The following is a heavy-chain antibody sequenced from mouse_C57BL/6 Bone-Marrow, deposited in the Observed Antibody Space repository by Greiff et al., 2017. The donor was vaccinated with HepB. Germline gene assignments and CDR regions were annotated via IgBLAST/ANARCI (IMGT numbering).Heavy chain of an antibody. CDR1: GYTFTSYW. Sequence: QVQLQQPGAELVRPGSSVKLSCKASGYTFTSYWMDWVKQRPGQGLEWIGNIYPSDSETHYNQKFKDKATLTVDKSSSTAYMQLSSLRSEDSAVYYCAREGITTVVATDWYFDVWGTGTTVTVSS. CDR2: IYPSDSET. J-gene: IGHJ1*03. D-gene: IGHD1-1*01. CDR3: AREGITTVVATDWYFDV. V-gene: IGHV1-61*01.